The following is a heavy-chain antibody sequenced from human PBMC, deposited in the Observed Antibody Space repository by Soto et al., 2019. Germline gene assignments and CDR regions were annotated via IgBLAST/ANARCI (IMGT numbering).Heavy chain of an antibody. CDR2: IYYSGST. V-gene: IGHV4-59*01. CDR3: ARAYGGFDNGLDV. Sequence: KTSETLSLTCTVSGDSIRSYYWTWIRQPPGTGLELIGYIYYSGSTRYNPSLKSRVTISVDMSKNQFSLKLSSVIAADTAVYYCARAYGGFDNGLDVWGQGTAVTVSS. D-gene: IGHD5-12*01. J-gene: IGHJ6*02. CDR1: GDSIRSYY.